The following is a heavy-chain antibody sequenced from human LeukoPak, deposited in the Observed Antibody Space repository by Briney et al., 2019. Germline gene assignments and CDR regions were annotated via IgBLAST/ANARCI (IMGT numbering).Heavy chain of an antibody. Sequence: ASVKVSCKASGYTFTGYYMHWVRQAPGQGLEWMGWINPNSGGTNYAQKSQGRVTMTRDTSISTAYMELSRLRSDDTAVYYCARIPIVVVPAAQGDNWFDPWGQGTLVTVSS. V-gene: IGHV1-2*02. CDR3: ARIPIVVVPAAQGDNWFDP. CDR2: INPNSGGT. D-gene: IGHD2-2*01. CDR1: GYTFTGYY. J-gene: IGHJ5*02.